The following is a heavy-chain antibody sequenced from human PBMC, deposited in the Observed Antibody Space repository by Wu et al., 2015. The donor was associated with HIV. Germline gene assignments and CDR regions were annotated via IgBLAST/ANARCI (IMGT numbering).Heavy chain of an antibody. D-gene: IGHD6-19*01. V-gene: IGHV1-8*01. CDR1: GYSFTSYD. J-gene: IGHJ5*01. CDR2: MNPNSGNT. Sequence: QVQLVQSGAEVKKPGASVKVSCKASGYSFTSYDINWVRQATGQGLEWMGWMNPNSGNTGYAQKFQGRVTMTRNTSISTAYMELSSLRSEDTAVYYCARGNKYSSGWYFRGVIWLDPWAEEPRSTVSS. CDR3: ARGNKYSSGWYFRGVIWLDP.